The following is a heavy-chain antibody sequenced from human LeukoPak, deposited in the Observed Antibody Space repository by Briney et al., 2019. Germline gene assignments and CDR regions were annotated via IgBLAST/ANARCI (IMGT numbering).Heavy chain of an antibody. D-gene: IGHD2-2*01. CDR2: IIPIFGTA. CDR3: ARVRMNCSSTSCGGGWFDP. CDR1: GGTFSSYA. V-gene: IGHV1-69*13. Sequence: SVKVSCKASGGTFSSYAISWVRQAPGQGLEWMGGIIPIFGTANYAQKFQGRVTITADESTSTAYMELSSLRSEDTAVYYCARVRMNCSSTSCGGGWFDPWGQGTLVTVSS. J-gene: IGHJ5*02.